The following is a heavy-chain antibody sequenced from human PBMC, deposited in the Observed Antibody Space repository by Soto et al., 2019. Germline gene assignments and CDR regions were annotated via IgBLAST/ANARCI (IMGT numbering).Heavy chain of an antibody. V-gene: IGHV3-74*03. CDR1: GFTFSTYW. J-gene: IGHJ5*02. CDR3: ARTPNYGDNWFDP. D-gene: IGHD4-17*01. Sequence: GSLRLSCVASGFTFSTYWMHWVRQAPGKGLVWVSRVKSDGSGATYADSVRGRFIVARDNAENTVYLQMNSLRVEDTAVYYCARTPNYGDNWFDPWGQGTLVTVSS. CDR2: VKSDGSGA.